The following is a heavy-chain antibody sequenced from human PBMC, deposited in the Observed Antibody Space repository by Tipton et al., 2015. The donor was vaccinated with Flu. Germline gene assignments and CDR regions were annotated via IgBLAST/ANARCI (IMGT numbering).Heavy chain of an antibody. J-gene: IGHJ4*02. Sequence: QMQLVQSGAEVKKPGASVKVSCKASGYTFTGYYMHWVRQAPGQGLEWMGWINPNSGGTNYAQKFQGRVTMTRDTSISTAYMELSRLRSDDTAVYYCARERVEVYDFWSGPRGHHFDYWGQGTLVTVSS. V-gene: IGHV1-2*02. CDR1: GYTFTGYY. D-gene: IGHD3-3*01. CDR3: ARERVEVYDFWSGPRGHHFDY. CDR2: INPNSGGT.